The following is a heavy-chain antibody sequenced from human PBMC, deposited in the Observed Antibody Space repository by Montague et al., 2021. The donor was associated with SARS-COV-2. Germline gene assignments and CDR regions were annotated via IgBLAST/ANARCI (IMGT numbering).Heavy chain of an antibody. Sequence: SETLSLTCAVYGGSFSGYYWSWIRQPPGKGLEWIGEINHSGSTNYNPSLKSRVTISVDTSKNQFSLKLNSVTAADTAVYYCARGGEQWLWGPNYYYNYGMDVWGQGTTVTVSS. CDR2: INHSGST. CDR1: GGSFSGYY. J-gene: IGHJ6*02. D-gene: IGHD6-19*01. V-gene: IGHV4-34*01. CDR3: ARGGEQWLWGPNYYYNYGMDV.